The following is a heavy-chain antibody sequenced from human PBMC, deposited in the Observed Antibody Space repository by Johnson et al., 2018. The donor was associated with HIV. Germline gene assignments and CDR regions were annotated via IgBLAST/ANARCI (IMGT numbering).Heavy chain of an antibody. CDR1: GFTFSSYG. CDR2: ISYDGSNK. J-gene: IGHJ3*02. Sequence: QVQLVESGGGLVQPGGSLRLSCAASGFTFSSYGMHWVRQAPGKGLEWVAVISYDGSNKYYADSVKGRFTISRDNSKNTLYLQMNTLRAEDTAVYYCARDFRYSTSCLAFDSWGQGTRVTVSS. CDR3: ARDFRYSTSCLAFDS. D-gene: IGHD3-16*02. V-gene: IGHV3-30*19.